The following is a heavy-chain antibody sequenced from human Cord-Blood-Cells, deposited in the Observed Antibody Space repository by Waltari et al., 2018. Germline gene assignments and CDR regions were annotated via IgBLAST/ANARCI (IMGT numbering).Heavy chain of an antibody. V-gene: IGHV1-24*01. D-gene: IGHD5-12*01. CDR1: GYTLTELS. CDR2: FDPEEGET. Sequence: QVQLVQSGAEVKKPGASVKVSCKVSGYTLTELSMHWVRQAPGKGLEWMGGFDPEEGETIYAQKFQGRVTMTEDTSTDTACMELSSLRSEDTAVYYCVCRDGYNWGWYFDLWGRGTLVTVSS. J-gene: IGHJ2*01. CDR3: VCRDGYNWGWYFDL.